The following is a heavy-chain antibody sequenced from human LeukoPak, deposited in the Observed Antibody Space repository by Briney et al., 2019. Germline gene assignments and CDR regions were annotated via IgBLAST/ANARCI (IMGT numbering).Heavy chain of an antibody. V-gene: IGHV6-1*01. D-gene: IGHD1-20*01. Sequence: SQTLSPTCAISGDSVSSNSAAWNWIRQSPSRGLEWLGRTYYRSKWYNDYAVPVKSRITVNPDTSKNQFSLQLNSVTPEDTAVYYCARVSVSLFNWFDPWGQGTLVTVSS. CDR3: ARVSVSLFNWFDP. CDR1: GDSVSSNSAA. CDR2: TYYRSKWYN. J-gene: IGHJ5*02.